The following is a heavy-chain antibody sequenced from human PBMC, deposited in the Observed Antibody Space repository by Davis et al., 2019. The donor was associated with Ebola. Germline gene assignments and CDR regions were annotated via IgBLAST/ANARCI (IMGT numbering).Heavy chain of an antibody. D-gene: IGHD1-1*01. CDR1: GYTFTSYY. Sequence: AASVKVSCKASGYTFTSYYMHWVRQAPGQGPEWMGWMNPNSGNTGYAQKFQGRVTMTRDTSISTAYMELSSLRSEDTAVYYCARSPGTRYYGMDVWGKGTTVTVSS. CDR3: ARSPGTRYYGMDV. J-gene: IGHJ6*04. CDR2: MNPNSGNT. V-gene: IGHV1-8*01.